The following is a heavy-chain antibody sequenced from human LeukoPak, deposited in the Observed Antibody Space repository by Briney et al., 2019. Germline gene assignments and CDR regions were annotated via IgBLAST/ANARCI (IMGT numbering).Heavy chain of an antibody. D-gene: IGHD7-27*01. CDR3: ARDTATGEAPDAFDI. Sequence: GGSLRLSCAASGFTFSSYSMNWVRQAPGKGLEWVSSISSSSSYIYYADSVKGRFTISRDNAKNSLYLQMNSLRAEDTAVYYCARDTATGEAPDAFDIWGQGTMVTVSS. V-gene: IGHV3-21*01. CDR2: ISSSSSYI. J-gene: IGHJ3*02. CDR1: GFTFSSYS.